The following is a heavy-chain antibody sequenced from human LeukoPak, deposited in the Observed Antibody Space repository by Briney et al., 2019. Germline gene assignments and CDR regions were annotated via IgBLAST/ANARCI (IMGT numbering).Heavy chain of an antibody. CDR3: ARSTYSGSRRYFDY. V-gene: IGHV4-61*02. CDR2: IYTSGST. D-gene: IGHD1-26*01. Sequence: SETLSLTCTVSGGSISSGSYYWSWIRQPAGKGLEWIGRIYTSGSTNYNPSLKSRVTISVDTSKNQFSPKLSSVTAADTAVYYCARSTYSGSRRYFDYWGQGTLVTVSS. J-gene: IGHJ4*02. CDR1: GGSISSGSYY.